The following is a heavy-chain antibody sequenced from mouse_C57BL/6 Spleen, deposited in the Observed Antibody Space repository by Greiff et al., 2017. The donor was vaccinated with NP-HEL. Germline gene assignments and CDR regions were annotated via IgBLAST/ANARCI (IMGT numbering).Heavy chain of an antibody. Sequence: VQLQQPGAELVKPGASVKMSCKASGYTFTSYWITWVKQRPGQGLEWIGDIYPGSGSTNYNEKFKSKATLTVDTSSSTAYMQLSSLTSEDSAVYYCARESPMVTKFFDYWGQGTTLTVSS. D-gene: IGHD2-1*01. V-gene: IGHV1-55*01. CDR2: IYPGSGST. J-gene: IGHJ2*01. CDR3: ARESPMVTKFFDY. CDR1: GYTFTSYW.